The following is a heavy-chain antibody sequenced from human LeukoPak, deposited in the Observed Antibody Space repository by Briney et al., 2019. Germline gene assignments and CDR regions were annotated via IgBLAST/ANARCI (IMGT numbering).Heavy chain of an antibody. CDR3: ASFNPLRPVPAAISIRTYYYYYYMDV. V-gene: IGHV1-69*05. CDR2: IIPTFGTA. CDR1: GGTFSSYA. J-gene: IGHJ6*03. Sequence: GASVKVSCKASGGTFSSYAISWVRQAPGQGLEWMGGIIPTFGTANYAQKFQGRVTITTDESTSTAYMELSSLRSEDTAVYYCASFNPLRPVPAAISIRTYYYYYYMDVWGKGTTVTVSS. D-gene: IGHD2-2*01.